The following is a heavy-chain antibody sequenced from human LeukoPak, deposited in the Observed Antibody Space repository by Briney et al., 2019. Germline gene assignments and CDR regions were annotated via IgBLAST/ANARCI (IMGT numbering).Heavy chain of an antibody. Sequence: GGSLRLSCAASGFTFSSHWMHWVRQAPGEGLVWVSRINTDGSSTNYADPVKGRFTISRDNAKNTLYLQMNRLRAEDTAVYYCARDLMGAPGYWGQGTLVTVSS. J-gene: IGHJ4*02. CDR2: INTDGSST. CDR3: ARDLMGAPGY. D-gene: IGHD1-26*01. CDR1: GFTFSSHW. V-gene: IGHV3-74*01.